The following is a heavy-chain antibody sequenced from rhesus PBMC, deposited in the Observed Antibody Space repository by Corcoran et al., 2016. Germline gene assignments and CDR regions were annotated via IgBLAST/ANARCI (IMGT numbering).Heavy chain of an antibody. CDR3: AKVGSLDV. CDR2: INRGGGST. J-gene: IGHJ5-2*02. CDR1: GFTFSSYD. Sequence: EVQLVETGGGLVQPGGSIKLSCAASGFTFSSYDMGWVRQAPGKGLEWVSAINRGGGSTYYGDAVKGRFTISGDNSKTTLSLQMNSLRAEDTAVYYCAKVGSLDVWGRGVLVTVSS. V-gene: IGHV3S5*01.